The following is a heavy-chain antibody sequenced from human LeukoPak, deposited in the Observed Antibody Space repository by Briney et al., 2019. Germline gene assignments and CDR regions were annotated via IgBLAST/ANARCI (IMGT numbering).Heavy chain of an antibody. CDR2: ISSSSSYI. V-gene: IGHV3-21*01. CDR3: ARDPPLNYDSSGYGAY. Sequence: GGPLRLSCAASGFTFSSYSMNWVRQAPGKGLEWVSSISSSSSYIYYADSVKGRFTISRDNAKNSLYLQMNSLRAEDTAVYYCARDPPLNYDSSGYGAYWGQGTLVTVSS. J-gene: IGHJ4*02. CDR1: GFTFSSYS. D-gene: IGHD3-22*01.